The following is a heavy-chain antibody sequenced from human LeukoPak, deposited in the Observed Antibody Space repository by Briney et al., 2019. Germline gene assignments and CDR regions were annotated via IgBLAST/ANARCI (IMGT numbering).Heavy chain of an antibody. CDR1: GFTFSSYE. Sequence: PGGSLRLSYAASGFTFSSYEMNWVRQAPGKGLEWVSYISSSGSTIYYADSVKGRFTISRDNAKNSLYLQMNSLRAEDTAVYYCARDLGVDSYGYYGMDVWGQGTTVTVSS. CDR3: ARDLGVDSYGYYGMDV. J-gene: IGHJ6*02. V-gene: IGHV3-48*03. CDR2: ISSSGSTI. D-gene: IGHD5-18*01.